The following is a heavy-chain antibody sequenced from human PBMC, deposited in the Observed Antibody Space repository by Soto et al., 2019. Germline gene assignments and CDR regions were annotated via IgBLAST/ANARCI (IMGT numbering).Heavy chain of an antibody. V-gene: IGHV1-69*13. CDR1: AGTFNNNA. CDR3: ASPYDSSDYCGQGMDV. J-gene: IGHJ6*02. D-gene: IGHD3-22*01. CDR2: IIPILGTA. Sequence: SVKVSCKASAGTFNNNAISWVRQARGQGLEWMGGIIPILGTANYAQKFRGRVTITADESTSTGYMDLSSLRSEDTAVYYCASPYDSSDYCGQGMDVWGQGTTVTVSS.